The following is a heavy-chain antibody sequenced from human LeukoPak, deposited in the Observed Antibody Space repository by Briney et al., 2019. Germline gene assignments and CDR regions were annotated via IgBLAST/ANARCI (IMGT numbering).Heavy chain of an antibody. Sequence: PGGSLRLSCATSGFTFDTYAMSWVRQGPGKGLEWVARISNAPGTTNYADSVRGRFTISRDNSQNTLYLQMSSLRVEDTAEYYCAKDGLRGYDFDSWGQGTLVIVSS. J-gene: IGHJ5*01. D-gene: IGHD5-12*01. CDR2: ISNAPGTT. CDR3: AKDGLRGYDFDS. V-gene: IGHV3-23*01. CDR1: GFTFDTYA.